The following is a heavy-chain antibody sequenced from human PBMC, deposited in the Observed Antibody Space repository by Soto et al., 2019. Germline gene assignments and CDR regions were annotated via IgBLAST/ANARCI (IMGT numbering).Heavy chain of an antibody. V-gene: IGHV4-31*03. Sequence: PSETLSLTCTVSGGSISSCGYYWSWIRHHPGKGLEWIGYIYYSGSTYYNPSLKSRVTISVDTSKNQVSLKLTSVTAADTAVYYCARDRSTYGGGGTGEVKENWFDPWGQGALVTVSS. CDR2: IYYSGST. CDR1: GGSISSCGYY. J-gene: IGHJ5*02. CDR3: ARDRSTYGGGGTGEVKENWFDP. D-gene: IGHD2-8*01.